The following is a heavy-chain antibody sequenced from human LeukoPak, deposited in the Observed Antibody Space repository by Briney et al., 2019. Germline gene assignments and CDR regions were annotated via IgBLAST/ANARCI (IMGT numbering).Heavy chain of an antibody. D-gene: IGHD3-16*02. CDR1: GGSISSGGYS. CDR2: IYHSGST. Sequence: SQTLSLTCAVSGGSISSGGYSWSWIRQPPGKGLEWIGYIYHSGSTYYNPSLKSRVTISVDRSKTQFSLKLSSGTAADTAVYYCARGRGYRFDYWGQGTLVTVSS. V-gene: IGHV4-30-2*01. CDR3: ARGRGYRFDY. J-gene: IGHJ4*02.